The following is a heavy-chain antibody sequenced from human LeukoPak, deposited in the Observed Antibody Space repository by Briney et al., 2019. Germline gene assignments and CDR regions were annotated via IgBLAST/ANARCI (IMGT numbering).Heavy chain of an antibody. CDR3: ASFPTVTKRGPPYFYYGMDV. Sequence: GSLRLSCAASGFTFSSYSMNWVRQPPGKGLEWIGEINHSGSTNYNPSLKSRVTMSVDTSKNQFSLKLSSVTAADTAVYYCASFPTVTKRGPPYFYYGMDVWGQGTTVTVSS. CDR2: INHSGST. V-gene: IGHV4-34*01. CDR1: GFTFSSYS. D-gene: IGHD4-11*01. J-gene: IGHJ6*02.